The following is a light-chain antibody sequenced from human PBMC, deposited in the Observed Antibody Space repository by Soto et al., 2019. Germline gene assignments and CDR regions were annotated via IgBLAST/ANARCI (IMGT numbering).Light chain of an antibody. J-gene: IGKJ4*01. CDR3: QQYGSSPLT. CDR1: QSVSSSY. Sequence: EIVLTQSPGTLSLSPGERATLSCRASQSVSSSYLAWYQQKPGQAPRLLIYGASRSATGFPDRFSGSDSGTDFTLTISRLEPEDFAVYYCQQYGSSPLTFGGGTKVEIK. V-gene: IGKV3-20*01. CDR2: GAS.